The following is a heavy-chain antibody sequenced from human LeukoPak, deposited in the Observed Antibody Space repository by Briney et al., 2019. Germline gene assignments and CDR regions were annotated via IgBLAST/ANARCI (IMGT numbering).Heavy chain of an antibody. D-gene: IGHD6-19*01. V-gene: IGHV4-59*01. Sequence: SETLSLTCSVSGGSIRSYSWSWIRQSPGKGLEWIGYIYDTGSTDYNPSLKSRVTISMDTSKNQLSLKLKSVTPADTAVYYCVRDRSSGWYADAWGPGTTVTISS. CDR3: VRDRSSGWYADA. J-gene: IGHJ6*02. CDR2: IYDTGST. CDR1: GGSIRSYS.